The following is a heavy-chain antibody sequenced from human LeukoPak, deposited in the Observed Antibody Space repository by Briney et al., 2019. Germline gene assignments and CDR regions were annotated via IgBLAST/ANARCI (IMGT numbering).Heavy chain of an antibody. Sequence: ASVKVSCKASGGTFSSYAISWVRQAPGQGLEWMGGIIPIFGTANYAQKFQGRVTITADESTSTAYMELSSLRSEDTAVYYCARDRPPLYYFDYWGQGTLVTVSS. D-gene: IGHD2-15*01. J-gene: IGHJ4*02. V-gene: IGHV1-69*01. CDR3: ARDRPPLYYFDY. CDR2: IIPIFGTA. CDR1: GGTFSSYA.